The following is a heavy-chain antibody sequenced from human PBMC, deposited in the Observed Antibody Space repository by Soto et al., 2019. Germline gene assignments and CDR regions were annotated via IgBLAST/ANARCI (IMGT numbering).Heavy chain of an antibody. CDR3: ARLNHYYDKAGDY. CDR2: IDPGDSYT. Sequence: WESLKISCKGSGYSFTSYWISWVRQIPGKGLEWMGRIDPGDSYTRYSPSFQGHVTISADKSISTAYLQWSSLKASDTAVYYCARLNHYYDKAGDYWGQGTLVTVSS. J-gene: IGHJ4*02. D-gene: IGHD3-22*01. CDR1: GYSFTSYW. V-gene: IGHV5-10-1*01.